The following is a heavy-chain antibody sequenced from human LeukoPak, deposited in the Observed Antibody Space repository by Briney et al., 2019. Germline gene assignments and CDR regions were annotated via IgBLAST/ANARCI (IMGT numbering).Heavy chain of an antibody. Sequence: GGSLRLSCAASGFTFSTYTMNWVRQAPGKVLEWVSSISTSSIYIYYADSLKGRFTTSRDNAKNSLYLQMNSLRAEDTAFYYCAINGGGDSGYGNFDYWGQGTLVTVSS. V-gene: IGHV3-21*04. D-gene: IGHD5-12*01. J-gene: IGHJ4*02. CDR2: ISTSSIYI. CDR1: GFTFSTYT. CDR3: AINGGGDSGYGNFDY.